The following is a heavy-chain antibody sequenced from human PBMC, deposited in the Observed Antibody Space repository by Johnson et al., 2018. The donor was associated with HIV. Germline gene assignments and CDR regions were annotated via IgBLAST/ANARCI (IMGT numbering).Heavy chain of an antibody. CDR2: IGTAGDT. Sequence: VQLVESGGVVVQPGGSLRLSCAASGFPFDDYTMHWVRQPPGKGLEWVSAIGTAGDTYYPGSVKGRFTISRENAKNTLNLQMNGLRAEDTAVYHCARDRASSSTSDAFDIWGQGTMVTVSS. CDR3: ARDRASSSTSDAFDI. V-gene: IGHV3-13*01. J-gene: IGHJ3*02. D-gene: IGHD6-6*01. CDR1: GFPFDDYT.